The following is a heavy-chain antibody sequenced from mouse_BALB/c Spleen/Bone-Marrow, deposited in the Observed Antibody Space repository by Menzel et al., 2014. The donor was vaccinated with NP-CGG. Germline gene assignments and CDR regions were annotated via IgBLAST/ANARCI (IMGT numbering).Heavy chain of an antibody. V-gene: IGHV5-17*02. CDR3: ARGYYYGSSHYWYFDV. CDR2: ISSGSSST. Sequence: EVQVVESGGGLVQPGGSRKLSCVASGFTFSSFGMHWVRQAPEKGLEWVAYISSGSSSTYYADTLKGRLTISRDNPKNTLFLQMTSLRSEDTAMYYCARGYYYGSSHYWYFDVWGAGTTVTVSS. J-gene: IGHJ1*01. D-gene: IGHD1-1*01. CDR1: GFTFSSFG.